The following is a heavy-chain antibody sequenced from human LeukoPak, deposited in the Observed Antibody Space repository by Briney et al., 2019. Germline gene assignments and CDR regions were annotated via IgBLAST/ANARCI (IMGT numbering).Heavy chain of an antibody. D-gene: IGHD3-3*01. V-gene: IGHV3-43*02. CDR3: AKDPHYDFWSGQFDY. J-gene: IGHJ4*02. CDR2: ISGDGSST. Sequence: PGGSLRLSCAASGFTFDDYAMHWVRQAPGKGLEWVSLISGDGSSTYYADSVKGRFTISRDNSKNSLYLQMNSLRTEDTALYYCAKDPHYDFWSGQFDYWGQGTLVTVSS. CDR1: GFTFDDYA.